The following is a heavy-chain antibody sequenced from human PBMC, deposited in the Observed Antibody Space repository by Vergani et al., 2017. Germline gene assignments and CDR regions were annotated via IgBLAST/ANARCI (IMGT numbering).Heavy chain of an antibody. D-gene: IGHD5-12*01. J-gene: IGHJ4*02. CDR3: ASGRGGGYGSDFDY. CDR2: IIPIFGTA. CDR1: GGTFSSYA. Sequence: VQLVQSGAEVKKPGSSVKVSCKASGGTFSSYAISWVRQAPGQGLEWMGGIIPIFGTANYAQKFQGRVTITADESTSTAYMELSSVTAADTAVYYCASGRGGGYGSDFDYWGQGTLVTVSS. V-gene: IGHV1-69*01.